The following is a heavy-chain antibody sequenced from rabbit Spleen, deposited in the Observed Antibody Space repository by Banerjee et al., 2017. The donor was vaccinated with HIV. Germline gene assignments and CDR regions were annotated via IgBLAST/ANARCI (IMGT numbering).Heavy chain of an antibody. Sequence: QEQLEESGGGLVKPEGSLTLTCKASGFPFSDKAVMCWVRQAPGKGLEWIACIDTGSSGFTYFATWAKGRFTCSKASSTTVTLQMTSLTAADTATYFCARDTGSSFSTYGMDLWGPGTLVTVS. D-gene: IGHD8-1*01. V-gene: IGHV1S45*01. CDR2: IDTGSSGFT. CDR3: ARDTGSSFSTYGMDL. J-gene: IGHJ6*01. CDR1: GFPFSDKAV.